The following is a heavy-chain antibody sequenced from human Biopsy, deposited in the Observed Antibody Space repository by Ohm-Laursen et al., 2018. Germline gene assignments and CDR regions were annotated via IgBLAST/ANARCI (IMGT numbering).Heavy chain of an antibody. CDR3: ARDRMVTIITLVRADTFDI. J-gene: IGHJ3*02. CDR1: GYTFTDYS. V-gene: IGHV1-2*02. Sequence: SVKVSCKASGYTFTDYSLHWMRQAPGQGLEWMGWVNPNSGATNYAQKFQGRVTMTSDTSISTAYIELRRLISDDTAVYFCARDRMVTIITLVRADTFDIWGQGTLVSVSS. D-gene: IGHD3-10*01. CDR2: VNPNSGAT.